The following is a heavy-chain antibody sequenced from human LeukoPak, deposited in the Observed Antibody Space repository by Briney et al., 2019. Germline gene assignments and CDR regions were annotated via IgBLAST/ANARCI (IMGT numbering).Heavy chain of an antibody. CDR1: GYTFTSYA. Sequence: ASVKVSCKASGYTFTSYAMHWVRQAPGQRLEWMGWINAGNGNTKYSQKFQGRVTITTDESTSTAYMELSSLRSEDTAVYYCARARLGYCSSTSCPVGDYWGQGTLVTVSS. CDR2: INAGNGNT. D-gene: IGHD2-2*01. J-gene: IGHJ4*02. V-gene: IGHV1-3*01. CDR3: ARARLGYCSSTSCPVGDY.